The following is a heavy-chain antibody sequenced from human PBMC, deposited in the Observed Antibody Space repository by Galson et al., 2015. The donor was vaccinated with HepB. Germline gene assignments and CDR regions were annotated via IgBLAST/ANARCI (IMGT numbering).Heavy chain of an antibody. CDR2: ISGSGGST. CDR3: AITTRSRVVGGMDV. V-gene: IGHV3-23*01. D-gene: IGHD2-15*01. J-gene: IGHJ6*02. CDR1: GFTFSSYA. Sequence: SLRLSCAASGFTFSSYAMSWVRQAPGKGLEWVSAISGSGGSTYYADSVKGRFTISRDNSKNTLYLQMNSLRAEDTAVYYCAITTRSRVVGGMDVWGQGTTVTVSS.